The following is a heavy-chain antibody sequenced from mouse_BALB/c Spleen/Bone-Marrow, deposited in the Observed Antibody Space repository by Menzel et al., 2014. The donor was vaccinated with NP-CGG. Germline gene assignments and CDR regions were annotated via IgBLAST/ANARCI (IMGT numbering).Heavy chain of an antibody. V-gene: IGHV2-2*01. D-gene: IGHD2-1*01. CDR3: ARQYGIFRYYALDY. J-gene: IGHJ4*01. Sequence: VKLMESGPGPVQPSQTLFITCTFSGFSLTTYDVVWVRQSPGKGLEWLGVIRSDGSTDYNAAFISRLSINKDYSTSHVFIKMNNQHPYDTAMYYCARQYGIFRYYALDYWGQGTPVTISS. CDR2: IRSDGST. CDR1: GFSLTTYD.